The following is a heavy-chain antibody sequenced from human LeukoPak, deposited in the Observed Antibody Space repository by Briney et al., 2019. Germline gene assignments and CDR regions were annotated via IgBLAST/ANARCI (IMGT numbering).Heavy chain of an antibody. CDR1: GYTFTGYY. CDR3: ARTRKGSYYNWFDP. J-gene: IGHJ5*02. D-gene: IGHD3-10*01. CDR2: INPNSGGT. V-gene: IGHV1-2*02. Sequence: ASVKVSCKASGYTFTGYYMHWVRQAPGQGLEWMGWINPNSGGTNYAQKFQGRVTMTRDTSISTAYMELSRLRSDDTAVYYCARTRKGSYYNWFDPWGQGTLVTVSP.